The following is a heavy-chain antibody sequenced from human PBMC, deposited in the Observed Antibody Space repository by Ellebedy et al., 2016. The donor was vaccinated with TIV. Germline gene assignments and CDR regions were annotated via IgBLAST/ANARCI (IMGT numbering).Heavy chain of an antibody. CDR2: ISAYNGNT. CDR3: ARGFSYYFDC. V-gene: IGHV1-18*01. J-gene: IGHJ4*02. D-gene: IGHD3-10*01. Sequence: AASVKVSCKASGYTFTSYGISWVRQAPGQGLEWMGWISAYNGNTNYAQKLQGRVTITADKSTSTAYMELSSLRSEDTAVYFCARGFSYYFDCWGQGTLVTVSS. CDR1: GYTFTSYG.